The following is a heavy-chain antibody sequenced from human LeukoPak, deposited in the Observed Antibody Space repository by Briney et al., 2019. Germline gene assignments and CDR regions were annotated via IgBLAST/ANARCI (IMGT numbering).Heavy chain of an antibody. D-gene: IGHD3-22*01. CDR1: GDTFTGYY. CDR3: ACDSSGYHWGYYFDY. Sequence: ASVKVSCKASGDTFTGYYMHWGRQAPGQGLVCMGWINTNSGGTNYAQKVQGSATMTRDTSISTAYMELSRLRSDDTAVYYCACDSSGYHWGYYFDYWGQGTLVTVSS. J-gene: IGHJ4*02. CDR2: INTNSGGT. V-gene: IGHV1-2*02.